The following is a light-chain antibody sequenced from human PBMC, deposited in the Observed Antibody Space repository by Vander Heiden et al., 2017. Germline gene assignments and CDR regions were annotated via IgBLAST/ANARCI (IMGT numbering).Light chain of an antibody. CDR3: AAWDDSLNGVV. CDR1: RSNIGTHS. CDR2: SNN. Sequence: QSVLTQPPSASGPPGQGVTIPCSGRRSNIGTHSVNWYQQLPGTAPKLLMYSNNHRPSGVPDRFSGSKSGTSASLAITGLQSEDEADYYCAAWDDSLNGVVFGGGTKLTVL. V-gene: IGLV1-44*01. J-gene: IGLJ3*02.